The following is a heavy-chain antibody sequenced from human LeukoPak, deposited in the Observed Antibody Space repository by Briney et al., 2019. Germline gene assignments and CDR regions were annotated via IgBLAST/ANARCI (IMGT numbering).Heavy chain of an antibody. CDR2: ISWNSGSI. J-gene: IGHJ4*02. V-gene: IGHV3-9*01. CDR1: GFTFDDYA. Sequence: GGSLRLSCAASGFTFDDYAMHWVPQAPGKGLEWVSGISWNSGSIAYADSVKGRFTISRDNAKNSLYLQMNSLRAEDTAFYYCAKDTTSYLIDYWGQGTLVTVSS. D-gene: IGHD2/OR15-2a*01. CDR3: AKDTTSYLIDY.